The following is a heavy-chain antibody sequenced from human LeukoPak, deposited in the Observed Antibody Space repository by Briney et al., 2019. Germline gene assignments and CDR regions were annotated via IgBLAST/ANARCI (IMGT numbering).Heavy chain of an antibody. CDR2: INWNGGST. Sequence: PGGSLRLSCAASGFTFDDYGMSWVRQAPGKGLEWVSGINWNGGSTGYADSVKGRFTISRDNAKNSLYLQMNSLRAEDTALYYCARIHFYWLLYLGYYMDVWGKATTVTVPS. CDR1: GFTFDDYG. D-gene: IGHD3-9*01. CDR3: ARIHFYWLLYLGYYMDV. J-gene: IGHJ6*03. V-gene: IGHV3-20*04.